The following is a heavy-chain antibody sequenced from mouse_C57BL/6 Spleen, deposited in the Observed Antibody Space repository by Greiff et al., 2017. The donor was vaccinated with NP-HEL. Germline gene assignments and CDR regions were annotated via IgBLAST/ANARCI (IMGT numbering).Heavy chain of an antibody. J-gene: IGHJ3*01. V-gene: IGHV1-42*01. CDR1: GYSFTGYY. CDR3: ARLGWLPFAY. D-gene: IGHD2-3*01. CDR2: INPSTGGT. Sequence: VQLQQSGPELVKPGASVKISCKASGYSFTGYYMNWVKQSPEKSLEWIGEINPSTGGTTYNQKFKAKATLTVDKSSSTAYMQLKSLTSEDSAVYYCARLGWLPFAYWGQGTLVTVSA.